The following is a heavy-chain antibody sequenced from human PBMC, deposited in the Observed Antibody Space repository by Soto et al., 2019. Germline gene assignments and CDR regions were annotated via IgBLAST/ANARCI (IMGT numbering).Heavy chain of an antibody. V-gene: IGHV4-31*03. CDR3: ARERRCTSTSCRTNWFDP. Sequence: QVQLQESGPGLVMPSQTLSLTCTVSGGSISSGGYYWTWIRQHPGKGLEWIGYIYYSGSTYYNPSLTSRATISVDTSKNQFSLNLSSVTAADTAVYYCARERRCTSTSCRTNWFDPWGQGTLVTVSS. D-gene: IGHD2-2*01. CDR1: GGSISSGGYY. CDR2: IYYSGST. J-gene: IGHJ5*02.